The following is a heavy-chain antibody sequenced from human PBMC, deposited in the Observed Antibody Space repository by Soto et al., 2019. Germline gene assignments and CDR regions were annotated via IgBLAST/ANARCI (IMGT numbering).Heavy chain of an antibody. D-gene: IGHD6-19*01. V-gene: IGHV4-59*07. CDR2: IYYSGST. J-gene: IGHJ4*02. CDR3: ARVGGSGWYGELGGGFDY. CDR1: EGSCSSYD. Sequence: SDTQSLTCTVSEGSCSSYDWSWFRMTPGKGLEWIGYIYYSGSTNYNPSLKSRVTISVDTSKNQFSLKLSSVTAADTAVYYCARVGGSGWYGELGGGFDYWGQGTLVTGSS.